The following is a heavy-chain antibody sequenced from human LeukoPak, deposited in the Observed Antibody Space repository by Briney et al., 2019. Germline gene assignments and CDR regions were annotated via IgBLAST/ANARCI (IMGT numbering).Heavy chain of an antibody. V-gene: IGHV3-48*01. J-gene: IGHJ4*02. D-gene: IGHD2-2*01. CDR3: AREYCSSTSYLYDY. CDR2: ISSSSSTI. CDR1: GFTFSSNS. Sequence: GGSLRLSCAASGFTFSSNSMNWVRQAPGKGLEWVSYISSSSSTIYYADSVKGRFTISRDKAKNSLYLQMNSLRAEDTAVYYCAREYCSSTSYLYDYWGQGTLVTVS.